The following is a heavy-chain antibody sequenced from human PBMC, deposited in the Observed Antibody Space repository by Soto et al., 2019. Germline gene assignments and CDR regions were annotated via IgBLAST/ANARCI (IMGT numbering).Heavy chain of an antibody. CDR2: INHRGSA. CDR1: GASVSSTYW. J-gene: IGHJ4*02. D-gene: IGHD6-13*01. Sequence: TSETLSLTCAVSGASVSSTYWWSWVRQPPGKGPEWIGEINHRGSANYNPSLKSRVTISVDISKSQFSLRLTSVTAADTAVYYCARYNAASGTYYFDFWGQGALVTVS. CDR3: ARYNAASGTYYFDF. V-gene: IGHV4-4*02.